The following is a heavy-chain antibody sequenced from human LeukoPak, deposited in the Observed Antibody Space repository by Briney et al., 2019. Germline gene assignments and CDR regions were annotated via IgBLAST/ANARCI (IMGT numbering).Heavy chain of an antibody. CDR2: IRCDGSNK. CDR3: AKDIVGELSFPLDY. D-gene: IGHD3-16*02. V-gene: IGHV3-30*02. Sequence: GGSLRLSCAASGFTFSSYGMHWVRQAPGKGLEWVAFIRCDGSNKYYADSVKGRFTISRDNSKNTLYLQTNSLRAEDTAVYYCAKDIVGELSFPLDYWGQGTLVTVSS. J-gene: IGHJ4*02. CDR1: GFTFSSYG.